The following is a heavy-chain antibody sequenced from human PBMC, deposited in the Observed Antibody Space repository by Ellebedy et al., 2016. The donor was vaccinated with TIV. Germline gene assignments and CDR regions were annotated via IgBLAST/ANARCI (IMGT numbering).Heavy chain of an antibody. CDR2: MNPNRGNT. J-gene: IGHJ5*02. V-gene: IGHV1-8*02. D-gene: IGHD6-19*01. CDR3: ARGVSGWSQGVWFDP. CDR1: GYTFTSHD. Sequence: AASVKVSCKASGYTFTSHDINWVRQATGQGLEWMGWMNPNRGNTGYAQKFQGRVTMTRNTSISTAYMELSSLRSEDTAVYYCARGVSGWSQGVWFDPWGQGTLVTVSS.